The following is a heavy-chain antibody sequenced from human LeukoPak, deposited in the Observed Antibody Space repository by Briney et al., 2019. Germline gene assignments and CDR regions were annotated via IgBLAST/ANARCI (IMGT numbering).Heavy chain of an antibody. V-gene: IGHV4-31*03. CDR2: IYYSWST. CDR1: RGSISNADYY. Sequence: SETLSLTCTVSRGSISNADYYWSWIRQHPGKGLEWIGYIYYSWSTYYNPSLKSRVTISVDTSKNQFSLKLSSVTAADTAVYYCASSYYYVFDYWGQGTLVTVSS. D-gene: IGHD3-10*02. CDR3: ASSYYYVFDY. J-gene: IGHJ4*02.